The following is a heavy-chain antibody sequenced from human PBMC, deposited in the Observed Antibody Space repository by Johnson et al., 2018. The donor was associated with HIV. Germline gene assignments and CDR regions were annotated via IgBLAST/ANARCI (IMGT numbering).Heavy chain of an antibody. CDR1: GFTFHEYA. Sequence: QLVESGGGLVQPGRSLRLACAASGFTFHEYAMHWVRQTTGKGLEWVSGISWNSGSVGYADSVKGRLTISRDNSKNTLYLQMNSLRAEDTAVYYCARGGIWGSWAFDIWGQGTMVTVSS. D-gene: IGHD3-16*01. CDR2: ISWNSGSV. CDR3: ARGGIWGSWAFDI. J-gene: IGHJ3*02. V-gene: IGHV3-9*01.